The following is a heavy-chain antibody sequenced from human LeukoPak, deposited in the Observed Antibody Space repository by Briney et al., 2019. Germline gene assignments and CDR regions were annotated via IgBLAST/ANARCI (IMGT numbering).Heavy chain of an antibody. J-gene: IGHJ1*01. Sequence: GASVKVSCKASGYTFTSYYMHWVRQAPGQGLEWMGIINPSGGSTSYAQKFQGRVTMTRDTSISTAYMELSRLRSDDTAVYYCARDRGIAAVTNPGQHWGQGTLVTVSS. CDR1: GYTFTSYY. V-gene: IGHV1-46*01. CDR2: INPSGGST. D-gene: IGHD6-13*01. CDR3: ARDRGIAAVTNPGQH.